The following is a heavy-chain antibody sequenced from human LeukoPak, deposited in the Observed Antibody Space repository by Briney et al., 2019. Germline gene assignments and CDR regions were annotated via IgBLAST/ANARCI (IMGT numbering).Heavy chain of an antibody. D-gene: IGHD3-3*01. CDR2: ISAYNGNT. CDR1: GYTFTSYG. V-gene: IGHV1-18*01. CDR3: ARVYYDFWSGYEYDAFDI. J-gene: IGHJ3*02. Sequence: ASVKVSCKASGYTFTSYGISWVRQAPGQGLEWMGWISAYNGNTNYAQKLQGRVTMATDTSTSTAYMELRSLRSDDTAVYYCARVYYDFWSGYEYDAFDIWGQGTMVTVSS.